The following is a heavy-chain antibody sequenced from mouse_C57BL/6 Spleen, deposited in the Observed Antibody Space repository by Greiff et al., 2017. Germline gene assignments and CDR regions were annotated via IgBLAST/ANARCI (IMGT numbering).Heavy chain of an antibody. Sequence: QVQLQPGAELVRPGSSVKLSCKASGYTFTSYWMDWVKQRPGQGLEWIGNIYPSDSETHYNQKFKDKATLSVDKSSSTAYMQLSSLTSEDSAVYYCARWGSNYVRYFDVWGTGTTVTVSS. CDR2: IYPSDSET. V-gene: IGHV1-61*01. J-gene: IGHJ1*03. CDR3: ARWGSNYVRYFDV. CDR1: GYTFTSYW. D-gene: IGHD2-5*01.